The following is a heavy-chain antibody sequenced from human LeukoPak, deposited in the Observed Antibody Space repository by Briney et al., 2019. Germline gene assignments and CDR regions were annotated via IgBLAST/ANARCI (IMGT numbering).Heavy chain of an antibody. CDR3: ARSEGGDYYDSSGYYLGN. D-gene: IGHD3-22*01. V-gene: IGHV4-59*01. Sequence: PSETLSLTCAVYGGSFSGYYWSWIRQPPGKGLEWIGYIYYSGSTNYNPSLKSRVTISVDTSKNQFSLKLSSVTAADTAVYYCARSEGGDYYDSSGYYLGNWGQGTLVTVSS. CDR1: GGSFSGYY. CDR2: IYYSGST. J-gene: IGHJ4*02.